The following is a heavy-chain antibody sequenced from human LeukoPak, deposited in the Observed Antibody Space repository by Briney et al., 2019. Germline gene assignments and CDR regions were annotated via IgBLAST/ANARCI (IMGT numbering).Heavy chain of an antibody. D-gene: IGHD2-2*01. CDR1: EFTLSSYA. CDR2: ISGSGGST. CDR3: AKTQSSDIVVVPAAMPFDY. V-gene: IGHV3-23*01. J-gene: IGHJ4*02. Sequence: GGSLRLSCAASEFTLSSYAMSWVRQAPGKGLERVSAISGSGGSTYYADSVRGRFTVSRDNSKNTLYLQMNSLRDEDTAVYYCAKTQSSDIVVVPAAMPFDYWGQGTLVTVSS.